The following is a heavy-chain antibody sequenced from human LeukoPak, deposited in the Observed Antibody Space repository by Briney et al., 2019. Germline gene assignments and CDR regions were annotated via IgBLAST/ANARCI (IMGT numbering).Heavy chain of an antibody. CDR3: TRMSTGHDY. Sequence: SGTLSLTCAVSGVSFNDYYWSWVRQTPGKGLEWIGEINHSGDTNDSPSLKRRVTISIDTSRKQFSLNLRSVTVADTGIYYCTRMSTGHDYWGQGTLVTVSS. V-gene: IGHV4-34*01. D-gene: IGHD4-17*01. J-gene: IGHJ4*02. CDR1: GVSFNDYY. CDR2: INHSGDT.